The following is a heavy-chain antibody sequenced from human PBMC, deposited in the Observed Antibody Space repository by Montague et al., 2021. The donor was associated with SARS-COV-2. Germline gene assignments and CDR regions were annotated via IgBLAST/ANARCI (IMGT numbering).Heavy chain of an antibody. J-gene: IGHJ3*02. CDR2: LFYSVNT. CDR1: GGSISSSDYY. V-gene: IGHV4-39*01. CDR3: ARTNYDFWRGHQRGGAFDI. D-gene: IGHD3-3*01. Sequence: SETLSLTCTVSGGSISSSDYYWGWIRQPPGKGLEWIGSLFYSVNTYYNPSLKSRVTISVDTSKNQFSLKLSSVPAADTAVYYCARTNYDFWRGHQRGGAFDIWGQGTMVTGSS.